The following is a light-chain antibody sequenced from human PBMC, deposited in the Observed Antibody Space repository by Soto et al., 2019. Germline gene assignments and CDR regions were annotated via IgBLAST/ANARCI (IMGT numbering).Light chain of an antibody. CDR1: QSVSSSS. Sequence: ETVLTQSPGPLSLSPGERATLSCRSSQSVSSSSLAWYQQRPGQAPRLIIYGTSSRATGIPDRFSGSGSGTDFTLTISRLEPEDVATYYCLQSYNTPWAFGQGTKV. CDR3: LQSYNTPWA. J-gene: IGKJ1*01. V-gene: IGKV3-20*01. CDR2: GTS.